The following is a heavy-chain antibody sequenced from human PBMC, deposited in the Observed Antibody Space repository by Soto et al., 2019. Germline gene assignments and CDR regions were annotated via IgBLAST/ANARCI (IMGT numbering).Heavy chain of an antibody. V-gene: IGHV4-30-4*01. CDR1: GGSISSGDYY. D-gene: IGHD6-13*01. CDR2: IYYSGST. J-gene: IGHJ5*02. CDR3: ARARPCGSRRDP. Sequence: SETLSLTCTVSGGSISSGDYYWSWIRQPPGKGLEWIVYIYYSGSTYYNPSLKSRVTISVDTSKNQFSLTLSSVTAADTAVYYCARARPCGSRRDPWGQGTLVTVSS.